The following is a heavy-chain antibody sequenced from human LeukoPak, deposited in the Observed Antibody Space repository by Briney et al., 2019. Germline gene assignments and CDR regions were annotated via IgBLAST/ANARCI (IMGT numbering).Heavy chain of an antibody. V-gene: IGHV3-7*01. J-gene: IGHJ4*02. Sequence: PGGSLRLSCAASGFAFSSNWLSWVRQAPGRGLELVANISPDGSGKYCMDSVKGRCAISRDNARSSLDLQLNSLRVEDTAVYCCANQAYSRFDYWGQGTLVTVSS. CDR3: ANQAYSRFDY. CDR1: GFAFSSNW. D-gene: IGHD4-11*01. CDR2: ISPDGSGK.